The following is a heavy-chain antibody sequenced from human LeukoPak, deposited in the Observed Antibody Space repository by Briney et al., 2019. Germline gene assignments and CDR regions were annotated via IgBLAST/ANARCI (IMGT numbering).Heavy chain of an antibody. CDR1: GYTFTSYG. CDR3: ARVGAAAIKRVTNYYVDY. Sequence: GASVKVSCKASGYTFTSYGISWVRQAPGQGLEWMGWISAYNGNTNYAQKLQGRVTMTTDTSTSTAYMELRSLRSDDTAVYYCARVGAAAIKRVTNYYVDYWGQGTLVTVSS. CDR2: ISAYNGNT. V-gene: IGHV1-18*01. J-gene: IGHJ4*02. D-gene: IGHD6-13*01.